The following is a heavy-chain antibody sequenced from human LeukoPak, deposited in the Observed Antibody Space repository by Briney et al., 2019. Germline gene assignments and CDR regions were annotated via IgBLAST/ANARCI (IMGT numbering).Heavy chain of an antibody. Sequence: SVKVSCKASGGTFSSYAISWVRQAPGQGLEWMGGIIPIFGTANYAQKFQGRVTITTDESTSTAYMELGSLRSEDTAVYYCARAIAANPREDYFDYWGQGTLVTVSS. V-gene: IGHV1-69*05. CDR2: IIPIFGTA. D-gene: IGHD6-13*01. CDR3: ARAIAANPREDYFDY. CDR1: GGTFSSYA. J-gene: IGHJ4*02.